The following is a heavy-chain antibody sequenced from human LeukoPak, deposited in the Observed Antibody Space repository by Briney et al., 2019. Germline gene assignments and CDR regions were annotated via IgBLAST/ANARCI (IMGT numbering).Heavy chain of an antibody. V-gene: IGHV3-23*01. D-gene: IGHD3-22*01. CDR3: AKAHGLRITMIVVAPDY. CDR1: GLSFSSYA. CDR2: ISGSGGST. Sequence: PGGSLRLSCAASGLSFSSYAMSWVRHAPGKGLEWVSAISGSGGSTYYADSVKGRFTISRDNSKNTLYLQMNSLRAEDTAVYYCAKAHGLRITMIVVAPDYWGQGTLVTVSS. J-gene: IGHJ4*02.